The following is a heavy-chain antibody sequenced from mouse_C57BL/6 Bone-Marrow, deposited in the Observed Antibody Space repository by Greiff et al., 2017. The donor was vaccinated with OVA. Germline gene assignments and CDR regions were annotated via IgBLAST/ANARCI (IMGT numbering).Heavy chain of an antibody. V-gene: IGHV1-64*01. Sequence: VQLQQPGAELVKPGASVKLSCKASGYTFTSYWMHWVKQRPGQGLEWIGMIHPNSGSTNYNEKFKSKATLTVDKSSSTAYMQLSSLTSEDSAVYYCAVWDDRSWFAYWGQGTLVTVSA. J-gene: IGHJ3*01. CDR2: IHPNSGST. CDR3: AVWDDRSWFAY. CDR1: GYTFTSYW. D-gene: IGHD4-1*01.